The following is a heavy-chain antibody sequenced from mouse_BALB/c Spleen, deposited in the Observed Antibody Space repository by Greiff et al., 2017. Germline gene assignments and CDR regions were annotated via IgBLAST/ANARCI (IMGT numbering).Heavy chain of an antibody. CDR3: ARLNGNYEVDY. CDR2: IDPANGNT. V-gene: IGHV14-3*02. CDR1: GFNIKDTY. J-gene: IGHJ4*01. D-gene: IGHD2-1*01. Sequence: EVQLQESGAELVKPGASVKLSCTASGFNIKDTYMHWVKQRPEQGLEWIGRIDPANGNTKYDPKFQGKATITADTSSNTAYLQLSSLTSEDTAVYYCARLNGNYEVDYWGQGTSVTVSS.